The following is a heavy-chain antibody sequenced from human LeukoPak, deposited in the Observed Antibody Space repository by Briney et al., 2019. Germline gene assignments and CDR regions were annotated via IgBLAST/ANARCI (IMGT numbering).Heavy chain of an antibody. CDR1: GGSFSSYC. CDR3: ARDGGVLRYFYWPGYDAFDM. CDR2: INNSGST. Sequence: PSETLSLTCAVSGGSFSSYCWSWIRQPPGKGLEWVGEINNSGSTNYNPYPTSRVTISVDTYKNQFHLKLSSVTAADTDVYYCARDGGVLRYFYWPGYDAFDMWGQGTMVSVSS. D-gene: IGHD3-9*01. V-gene: IGHV4-34*01. J-gene: IGHJ3*02.